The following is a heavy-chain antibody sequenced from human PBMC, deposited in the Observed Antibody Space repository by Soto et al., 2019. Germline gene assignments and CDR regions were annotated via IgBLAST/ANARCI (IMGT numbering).Heavy chain of an antibody. CDR3: ARDLRMATTYYYGMDV. CDR1: GFTFSDYY. CDR2: ISSSGSTI. Sequence: GGSLRLSCAASGFTFSDYYMSWIRQAPGKGLEWVSYISSSGSTIYYADSVKGRFTISRDNAKNSLYLQMNSLRAEDTAVYYCARDLRMATTYYYGMDVWGQGTTVTVSS. D-gene: IGHD5-12*01. J-gene: IGHJ6*02. V-gene: IGHV3-11*01.